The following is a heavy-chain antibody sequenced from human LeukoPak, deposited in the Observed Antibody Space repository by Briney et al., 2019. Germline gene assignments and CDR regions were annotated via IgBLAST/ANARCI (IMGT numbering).Heavy chain of an antibody. CDR3: AREAIFGVVMDV. J-gene: IGHJ6*04. CDR1: GGSISSGSYY. CDR2: IYTSGST. Sequence: SQTLSLTCTVSGGSISSGSYYWSWIRQPAGKGLEWTGRIYTSGSTNYNPSLKSRVTISVDTSKNQFSLKLSSVTAADTAVYYCAREAIFGVVMDVWGKGTTVTVSS. V-gene: IGHV4-61*02. D-gene: IGHD3-3*01.